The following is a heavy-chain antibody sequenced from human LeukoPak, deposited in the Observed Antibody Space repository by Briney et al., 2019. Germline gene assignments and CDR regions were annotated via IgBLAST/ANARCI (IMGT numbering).Heavy chain of an antibody. V-gene: IGHV3-21*01. D-gene: IGHD3-3*01. CDR1: GFTFSSYS. CDR2: ISSSSSYI. Sequence: GGSLRLSRAASGFTFSSYSMNWVRQAPGKGLEWVSSISSSSSYIYYADSVKGRFTISRDNAKNSLYLQMNSLRAEDTAVYYCASYDFWSGYLFDYWGQGTLVTVSS. J-gene: IGHJ4*02. CDR3: ASYDFWSGYLFDY.